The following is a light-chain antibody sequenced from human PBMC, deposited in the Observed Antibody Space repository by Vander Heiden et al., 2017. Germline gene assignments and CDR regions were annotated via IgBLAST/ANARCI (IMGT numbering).Light chain of an antibody. J-gene: IGKJ4*01. CDR1: EGILCSSNNKNY. CDR2: WAS. CDR3: QRYYSSLELT. V-gene: IGKV4-1*01. Sequence: DTVMTQPPVPLAVTLGERATINCKSSEGILCSSNNKNYMAWDQQKPGQPPKLLIYWASTRESGVPDRFSGSGSGTDFALTISSLQAEDVAVYYCQRYYSSLELTFGGGTKVEIK.